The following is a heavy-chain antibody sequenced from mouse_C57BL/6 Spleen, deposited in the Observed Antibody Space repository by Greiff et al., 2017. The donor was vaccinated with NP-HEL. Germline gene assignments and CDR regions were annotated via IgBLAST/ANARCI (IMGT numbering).Heavy chain of an antibody. CDR1: GYSITSGYY. Sequence: VQLVESGPGLVKPSQSLSLTCSVTGYSITSGYYWNWIRQFPGNKLEWMGYISYDGSNNYNPSLKNRISITRDTSKNQFFLKLNSVTTEDTATYYCARGDGYYGKGYFDVWGTGTTVTVSS. V-gene: IGHV3-6*01. CDR2: ISYDGSN. CDR3: ARGDGYYGKGYFDV. J-gene: IGHJ1*03. D-gene: IGHD2-3*01.